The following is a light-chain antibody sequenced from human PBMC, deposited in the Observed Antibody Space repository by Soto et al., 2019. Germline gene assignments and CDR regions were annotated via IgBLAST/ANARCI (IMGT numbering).Light chain of an antibody. CDR3: QKYNNWPPTWT. Sequence: DIVMTQSPATLSVSPGDRATLSCRASQTLGSNLAWYQQKPGQAPRLLIYGASTRATGVPARISGSGSGTEFTLTISSLQSEDFAVYYCQKYNNWPPTWTFGQGTK. CDR1: QTLGSN. CDR2: GAS. V-gene: IGKV3-15*01. J-gene: IGKJ1*01.